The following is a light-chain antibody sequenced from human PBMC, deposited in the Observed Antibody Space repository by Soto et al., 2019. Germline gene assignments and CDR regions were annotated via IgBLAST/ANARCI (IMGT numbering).Light chain of an antibody. CDR3: SSYTSSSTLDVV. CDR1: SSDVGGYNY. V-gene: IGLV2-14*01. Sequence: QSALTQPASVSGSPGQSITISCTGTSSDVGGYNYVSWYQQHPGKAPKLIIYDVSNRPSRVSNRFSGSKSGNTASLTISGLKAEDEADYYCSSYTSSSTLDVVFGGGTKLTVL. J-gene: IGLJ2*01. CDR2: DVS.